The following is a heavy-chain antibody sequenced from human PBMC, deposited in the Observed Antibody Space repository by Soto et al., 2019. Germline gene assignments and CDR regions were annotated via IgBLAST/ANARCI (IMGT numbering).Heavy chain of an antibody. Sequence: EVQLVESGGGLVQPGGSLRLSCAASGFTFSTSWMTWVRQAPGKGLEYVANIKEDGTQKNYVDSVKGRFTISRDNAKNSLYLQMNSLTAEDTAVYYCARDSGWNAFDYWGQGTLVTVSS. CDR1: GFTFSTSW. J-gene: IGHJ4*02. CDR2: IKEDGTQK. V-gene: IGHV3-7*01. CDR3: ARDSGWNAFDY. D-gene: IGHD1-1*01.